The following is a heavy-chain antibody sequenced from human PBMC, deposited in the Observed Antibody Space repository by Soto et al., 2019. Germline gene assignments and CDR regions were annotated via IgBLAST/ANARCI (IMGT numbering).Heavy chain of an antibody. CDR1: GFTFDDYT. CDR2: ISWDGGST. J-gene: IGHJ6*02. Sequence: PGGSLRLSCAASGFTFDDYTMHWVRQAPGKGLEWVSLISWDGGSTYYADSVKGRFTISRDNSKNSLYLQMNSLRTEDTALYYYAEDYARYTYSSSDHYGMDVWGQGTTVTVSS. V-gene: IGHV3-43*01. CDR3: AEDYARYTYSSSDHYGMDV. D-gene: IGHD6-6*01.